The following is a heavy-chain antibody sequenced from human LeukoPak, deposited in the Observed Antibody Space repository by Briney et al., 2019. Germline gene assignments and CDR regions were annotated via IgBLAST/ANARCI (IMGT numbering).Heavy chain of an antibody. V-gene: IGHV3-30*18. CDR1: GSTFSSYG. D-gene: IGHD5-18*01. CDR3: AKDRYSYAFEYSDS. CDR2: ISNDGSRK. Sequence: GRSLRLSCAASGSTFSSYGMHWVRQAPGKGMDWLAVISNDGSRKYYADSVKGRFTISRDNSKNTLSLQVSSLRTEDTAVYYCAKDRYSYAFEYSDSWGQGTLVTVSS. J-gene: IGHJ4*02.